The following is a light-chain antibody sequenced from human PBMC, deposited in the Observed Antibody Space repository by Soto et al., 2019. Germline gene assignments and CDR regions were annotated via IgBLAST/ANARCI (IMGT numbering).Light chain of an antibody. CDR3: SSYTSSSTLI. CDR2: GVT. J-gene: IGLJ2*01. V-gene: IGLV2-14*01. Sequence: QSALTQPASVSGSPGQSITISCSGTSSDVGDYYYVSWYQQHPGEAPKLLIYGVTDRPSGVSHRFSGSRSDSTASLTISGLQAEDEADYYCSSYTSSSTLIFGGGTKVTVL. CDR1: SSDVGDYYY.